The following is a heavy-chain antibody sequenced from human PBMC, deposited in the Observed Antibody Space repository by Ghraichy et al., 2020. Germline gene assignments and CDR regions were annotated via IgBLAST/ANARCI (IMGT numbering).Heavy chain of an antibody. D-gene: IGHD2-15*01. V-gene: IGHV4-59*01. CDR3: ARGTPNLLRWYFDL. J-gene: IGHJ2*01. Sequence: SETLSLTCTVSGGSISSYYWSWIRQPPGKGLEWIGYIYYSGSTNYNPSLKSRVTISVDTSKNQFSLKLSSVTAADTAVYYCARGTPNLLRWYFDLWGRGTLVTVSS. CDR1: GGSISSYY. CDR2: IYYSGST.